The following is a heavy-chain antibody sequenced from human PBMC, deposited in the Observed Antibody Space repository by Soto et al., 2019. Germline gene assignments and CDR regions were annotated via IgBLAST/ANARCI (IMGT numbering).Heavy chain of an antibody. D-gene: IGHD2-15*01. Sequence: PGGSLRLSCAASGFTVSSNYMSWVRQAPGKGLEWVSVIYSGGSTYYADSVKGRLTISRDNSENTLYLQMNSLRAEDTAVYYCARTCSGGTCSFDYWGQGTLVTVSS. V-gene: IGHV3-66*01. CDR2: IYSGGST. CDR1: GFTVSSNY. J-gene: IGHJ4*02. CDR3: ARTCSGGTCSFDY.